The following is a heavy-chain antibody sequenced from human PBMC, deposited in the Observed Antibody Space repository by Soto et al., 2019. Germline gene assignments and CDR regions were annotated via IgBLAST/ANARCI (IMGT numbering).Heavy chain of an antibody. V-gene: IGHV4-34*01. CDR1: GGSFSGYY. CDR2: INHSGST. CDR3: ARAQRGYSYGNNWFDP. D-gene: IGHD5-18*01. Sequence: PSETLSLTCAVYGGSFSGYYWSWIRQPPGKGLEWIGEINHSGSTNYNPSLKSRVTISVDTSKNQFSLKLSSVTAADTAVYYCARAQRGYSYGNNWFDPWGQGTLVTVS. J-gene: IGHJ5*02.